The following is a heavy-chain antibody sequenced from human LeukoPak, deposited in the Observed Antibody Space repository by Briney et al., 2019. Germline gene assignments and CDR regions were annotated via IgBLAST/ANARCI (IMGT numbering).Heavy chain of an antibody. CDR2: IKQDGSEK. D-gene: IGHD3-3*01. J-gene: IGHJ4*02. CDR1: GFTFSSYW. Sequence: GGSLRLSCAASGFTFSSYWMSWVRQAPGKGLEWVANIKQDGSEKYYVDSVKGRFTISRDNAKNSLYLQMNSLRAEDTAVYYCARGYLDYDFWSGYYLSDWGQGTLVTVSS. CDR3: ARGYLDYDFWSGYYLSD. V-gene: IGHV3-7*01.